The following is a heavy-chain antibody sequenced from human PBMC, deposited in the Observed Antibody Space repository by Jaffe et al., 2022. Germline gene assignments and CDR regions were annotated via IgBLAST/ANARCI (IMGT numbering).Heavy chain of an antibody. V-gene: IGHV4-59*01. CDR3: AREGQGYSYGYLGDAFDI. Sequence: QVQLQESGPGLVKPSETLSLTCTVSGGSISSYYWSWIRQPPGKGLEWIGYIYYSGSTNYNPSLKSRVTISVDTSKNQFSLKLSSVTAADTAVYYCAREGQGYSYGYLGDAFDIWGQGTMVTVSS. CDR1: GGSISSYY. J-gene: IGHJ3*02. D-gene: IGHD5-18*01. CDR2: IYYSGST.